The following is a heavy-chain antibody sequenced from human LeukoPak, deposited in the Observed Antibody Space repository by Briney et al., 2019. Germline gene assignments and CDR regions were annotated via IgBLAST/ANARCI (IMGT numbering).Heavy chain of an antibody. J-gene: IGHJ4*02. Sequence: GGSLRLSCAASGFTFSSYSMNWVRQAPGKGLEWVSYISSSSSTIYYADSVEGRFTISRDNAKNSLYLQMNSLRAEDTAVYYCARDGDSSGYDFDYWGQGTLVTVSS. CDR3: ARDGDSSGYDFDY. D-gene: IGHD3-22*01. CDR1: GFTFSSYS. V-gene: IGHV3-48*01. CDR2: ISSSSSTI.